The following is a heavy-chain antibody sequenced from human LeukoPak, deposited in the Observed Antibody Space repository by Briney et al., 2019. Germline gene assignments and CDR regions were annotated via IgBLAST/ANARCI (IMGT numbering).Heavy chain of an antibody. CDR3: ARISNGGSDKRSYGDAFDI. CDR1: GFTFSSYA. V-gene: IGHV3-7*03. D-gene: IGHD2-15*01. CDR2: IKQDGSEK. Sequence: GGSLRLSCAASGFTFSSYAMSWVRQAPGKGLEWVANIKQDGSEKYYVDSVRGRFTISRDNAKNSLYLQMNSLRAEDTAVYYCARISNGGSDKRSYGDAFDIWGQGTMVTVSS. J-gene: IGHJ3*02.